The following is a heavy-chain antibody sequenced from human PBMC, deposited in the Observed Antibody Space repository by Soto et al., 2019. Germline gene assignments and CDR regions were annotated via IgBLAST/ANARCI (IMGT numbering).Heavy chain of an antibody. CDR2: IIPIFGTA. D-gene: IGHD3-10*01. CDR1: GGTFSSYA. V-gene: IGHV1-69*12. Sequence: QVQLVQSGAEVKKPGSSVKVSCKASGGTFSSYAISWVRQAPGQGLEWMGGIIPIFGTANYAQKFQGRVTITADESTSTAYMELSSLRSEDTAVYYCARDREVFFGSVGPTYYYYGMDVWGQGTTVTVSS. J-gene: IGHJ6*02. CDR3: ARDREVFFGSVGPTYYYYGMDV.